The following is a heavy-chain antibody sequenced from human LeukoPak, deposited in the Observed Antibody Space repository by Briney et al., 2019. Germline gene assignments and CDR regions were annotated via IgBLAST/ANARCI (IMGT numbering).Heavy chain of an antibody. Sequence: SETLSLTCTVSGGSISSSSYYWGWIRQPPGKGLEWIGSIYYSGSTYYNPSLKSRVTISVDTSKNQFSLKLSSVTAADTAVYYCAGSYGSGSSLTYWLDPWGQGTLVTVSS. CDR3: AGSYGSGSSLTYWLDP. CDR2: IYYSGST. J-gene: IGHJ5*02. CDR1: GGSISSSSYY. V-gene: IGHV4-39*01. D-gene: IGHD3-10*01.